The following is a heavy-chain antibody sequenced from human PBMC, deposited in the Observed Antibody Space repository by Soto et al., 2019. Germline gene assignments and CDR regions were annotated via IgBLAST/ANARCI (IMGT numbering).Heavy chain of an antibody. CDR3: AREPLRFLEWSNPHKYDKIYGMDV. CDR2: INPSGGST. J-gene: IGHJ6*02. V-gene: IGHV1-46*01. Sequence: GASVKVSCKASGYTFTSYYMHWVRQAPGQGLEWMGIINPSGGSTSYAQKFQGRVTMTRDTSTSTVYMELSSLRSEDTAVYYCAREPLRFLEWSNPHKYDKIYGMDVWGQGTTVTVSS. D-gene: IGHD3-3*01. CDR1: GYTFTSYY.